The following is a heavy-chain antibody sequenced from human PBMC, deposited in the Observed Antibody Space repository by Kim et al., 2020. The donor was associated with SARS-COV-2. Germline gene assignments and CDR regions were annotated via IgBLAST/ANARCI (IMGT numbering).Heavy chain of an antibody. CDR3: VRTGGRVSPVGP. CDR1: GGSISNYY. J-gene: IGHJ5*02. Sequence: SETLSLTCTVSGGSISNYYWSWMRQSPGKGLEWIGYIYYSGSTNYNPSLKSRVTISVDTSKNQFSLKLSSVTAADTAVYYCVRTGGRVSPVGPWGQGTLVTVSS. D-gene: IGHD3-16*01. CDR2: IYYSGST. V-gene: IGHV4-59*01.